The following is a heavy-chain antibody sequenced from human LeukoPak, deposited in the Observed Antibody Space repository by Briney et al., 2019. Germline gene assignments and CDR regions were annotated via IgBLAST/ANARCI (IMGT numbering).Heavy chain of an antibody. J-gene: IGHJ3*02. V-gene: IGHV3-21*01. CDR2: ISSSSSYI. Sequence: PGGSLRLSCAASGFTFSSYSMNWVRQAPGKGLEWVSSISSSSSYIYYADSVKGRFTISRDNAKNSPYLQMNSLRAEDTAVYYCARDSGNYLDAFDIWGQGTMVTVSS. CDR1: GFTFSSYS. CDR3: ARDSGNYLDAFDI. D-gene: IGHD1-7*01.